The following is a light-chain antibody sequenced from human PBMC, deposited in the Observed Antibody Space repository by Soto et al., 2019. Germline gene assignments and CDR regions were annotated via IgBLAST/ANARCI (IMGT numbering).Light chain of an antibody. J-gene: IGKJ1*01. Sequence: DIQMTQSPSSLSASVRDTITITFLASQSVRSYLNWYQQKPGKAPDLLIYTTTSLQSEVPSRFSGSGSETHFTLTITSLQPEDFATYFCQQTYSAPPWTFGPGTKVDI. CDR3: QQTYSAPPWT. V-gene: IGKV1-39*01. CDR1: QSVRSY. CDR2: TTT.